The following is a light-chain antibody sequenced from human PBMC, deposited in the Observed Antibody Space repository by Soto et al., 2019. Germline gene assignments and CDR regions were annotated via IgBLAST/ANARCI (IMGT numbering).Light chain of an antibody. CDR3: MQALQTPGT. CDR2: LGS. J-gene: IGKJ1*01. CDR1: QSLLHSNGYNY. Sequence: DIVMTQSPLSLPVTPGEPASISCRSSQSLLHSNGYNYLDWYLQMPGQSPQLLIYLGSNRASGVPDRFSGSGSGTDFTLKISRVEAGDVGVYYCMQALQTPGTVGQGTKVEIK. V-gene: IGKV2-28*01.